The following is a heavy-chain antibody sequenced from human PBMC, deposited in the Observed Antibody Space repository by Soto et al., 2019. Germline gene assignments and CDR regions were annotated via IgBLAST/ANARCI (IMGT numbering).Heavy chain of an antibody. V-gene: IGHV1-2*02. J-gene: IGHJ4*02. D-gene: IGHD4-17*01. Sequence: QVHLVQSGAEVRKPGASVKVSCKASGYTFTTFHLHWVRLAPGQGLEWMGWINPDTGDSEDGQKFQGGVTLTRDTSMTTAYMELSSLTSDDTAIYFCARVRYGDFSFQYWGQGTPVSVSS. CDR2: INPDTGDS. CDR3: ARVRYGDFSFQY. CDR1: GYTFTTFH.